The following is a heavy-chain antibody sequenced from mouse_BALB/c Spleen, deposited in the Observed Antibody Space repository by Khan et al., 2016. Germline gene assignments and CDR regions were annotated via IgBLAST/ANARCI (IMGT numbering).Heavy chain of an antibody. V-gene: IGHV9-3-1*01. CDR2: INTYSGES. CDR1: GYTFTNYG. Sequence: QIQLVQSGPELKKPGKTVKISCKASGYTFTNYGMNWVKQAPGKGLKWMGWINTYSGESTYADDFKGRFAFSLETSANTAYLQINNLKNEDTATXFCASYLYCSGSSRYFDVWGAGTTLTVSS. J-gene: IGHJ1*01. CDR3: ASYLYCSGSSRYFDV. D-gene: IGHD1-1*01.